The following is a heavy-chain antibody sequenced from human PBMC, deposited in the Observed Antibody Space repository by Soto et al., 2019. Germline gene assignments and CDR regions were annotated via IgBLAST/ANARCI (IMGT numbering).Heavy chain of an antibody. D-gene: IGHD4-4*01. CDR3: ARHLGSNSLSGHYTPNAFDI. V-gene: IGHV1-69*01. Sequence: QVQLVQSGAEVKKPGSSVKVSCKASGGTFSSYAISWVRQAPGQGLEWMGGIIPIFGTANYAQKFQGRVTITADESTSTAYMELSSLGSEDTAVYYCARHLGSNSLSGHYTPNAFDIWGQGTMVTVSS. J-gene: IGHJ3*02. CDR2: IIPIFGTA. CDR1: GGTFSSYA.